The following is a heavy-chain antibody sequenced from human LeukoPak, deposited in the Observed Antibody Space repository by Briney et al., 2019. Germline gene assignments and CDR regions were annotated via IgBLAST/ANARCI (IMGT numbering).Heavy chain of an antibody. Sequence: PGGTLRLSCAASGFTFSSYGMSWVRQAPGKGLEWVSAISGSGDRTYYADSVKGRFTISRDNSKSTLYLQMNSLRAEDTAVYYCAKGVVVAPDVTPFDYWGQGTLVTVSS. CDR1: GFTFSSYG. J-gene: IGHJ4*02. CDR2: ISGSGDRT. CDR3: AKGVVVAPDVTPFDY. V-gene: IGHV3-23*01. D-gene: IGHD2-2*01.